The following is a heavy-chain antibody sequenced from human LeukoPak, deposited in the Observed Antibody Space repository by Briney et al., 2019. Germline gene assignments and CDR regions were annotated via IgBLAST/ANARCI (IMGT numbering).Heavy chain of an antibody. D-gene: IGHD3-9*01. J-gene: IGHJ4*02. CDR1: GFTFSDYA. V-gene: IGHV3-23*01. Sequence: GGSLRLSCAVSGFTFSDYAMSWVRQAPGKGLEWVTAIGGSGVNTYFADSVKGRFAISRDDSKNTLYLQMNSLRAEDTAVYYCARVSYYDILSPSYYFDFWGQGTLVTVSS. CDR3: ARVSYYDILSPSYYFDF. CDR2: IGGSGVNT.